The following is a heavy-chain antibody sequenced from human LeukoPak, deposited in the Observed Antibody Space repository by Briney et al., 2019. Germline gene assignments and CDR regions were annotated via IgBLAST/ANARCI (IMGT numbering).Heavy chain of an antibody. Sequence: PGGSLRLSCAASGFTFSNYAMSWVRHAPRKGLEWVSGISLGTSDTYYADSVKGRFTISRDNSRTTLYLQMNSLRAEDTAVYYCAKRLLYSYGPGFDYWGQGTLVTVSS. J-gene: IGHJ4*02. CDR3: AKRLLYSYGPGFDY. CDR1: GFTFSNYA. D-gene: IGHD5-18*01. CDR2: ISLGTSDT. V-gene: IGHV3-23*01.